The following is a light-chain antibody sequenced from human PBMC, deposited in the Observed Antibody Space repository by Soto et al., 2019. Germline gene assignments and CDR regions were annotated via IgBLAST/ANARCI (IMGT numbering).Light chain of an antibody. CDR2: DAS. Sequence: IRMTKSPSSFSASTGDRVTITCPASQSISSWLAWYQQKPGKAPKLLMYDASSLESGVPSRFRGSGSWTEFTLTISSLQPDDVETYYCQQYNSYSWTFGQGTKVDIK. J-gene: IGKJ1*01. CDR1: QSISSW. CDR3: QQYNSYSWT. V-gene: IGKV1-5*01.